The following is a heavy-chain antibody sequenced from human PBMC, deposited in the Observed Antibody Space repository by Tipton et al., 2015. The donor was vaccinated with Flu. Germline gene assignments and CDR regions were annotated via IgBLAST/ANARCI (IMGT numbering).Heavy chain of an antibody. J-gene: IGHJ4*02. CDR1: GGSIGSFY. Sequence: TLSLTCTVSGGSIGSFYWNWIRQPPGKGLEWIGYIYNNKYTKYNPSLKSRVTISVDTSKKQFSLQLRSVTAADTAVYYCARDPSLDMPEYFDYWGQGTLVTASS. CDR2: IYNNKYT. CDR3: ARDPSLDMPEYFDY. V-gene: IGHV4-59*12. D-gene: IGHD2-2*01.